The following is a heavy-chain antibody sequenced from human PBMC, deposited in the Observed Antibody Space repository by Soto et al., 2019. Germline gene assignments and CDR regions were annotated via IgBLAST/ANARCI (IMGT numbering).Heavy chain of an antibody. CDR3: SRRSSGWYFDY. CDR2: ISGSGGST. J-gene: IGHJ4*02. CDR1: GFTFSSYA. Sequence: EVQLLESGGGLVQPGGSLRLSCAASGFTFSSYAMSWVRQAPGKGLEWVSVISGSGGSTYYADSVKGRFTISRDNSKKTLYLQMNSLRAEDTAVYYCSRRSSGWYFDYWGQGTLVTVSS. D-gene: IGHD6-19*01. V-gene: IGHV3-23*01.